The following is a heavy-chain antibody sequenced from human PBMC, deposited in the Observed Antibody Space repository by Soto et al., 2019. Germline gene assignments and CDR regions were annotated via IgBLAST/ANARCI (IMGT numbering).Heavy chain of an antibody. D-gene: IGHD3-16*01. CDR3: ARGAVMPDS. CDR2: IRASGGST. CDR1: GFTFDSFA. Sequence: EVQLLESGGGLEQPGGSLRLSCAASGFTFDSFAMTWVRQAPGKGLEWVSAIRASGGSTFYADSVKGRFTISRDSSKNTLELQMNSRRAEDTAGYDCARGAVMPDSWGQGTRVTVSS. V-gene: IGHV3-23*01. J-gene: IGHJ4*02.